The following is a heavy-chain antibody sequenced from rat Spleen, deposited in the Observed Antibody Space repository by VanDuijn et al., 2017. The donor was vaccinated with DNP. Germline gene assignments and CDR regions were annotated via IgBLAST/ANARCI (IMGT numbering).Heavy chain of an antibody. Sequence: EVQLVESGGGLVQPGRSLKLSCVASGFTFSDYNMAWVRQAPKKGLEWVATILYDGSRTYYRDSVKGRFTISRDNAKSTLYLQMDSLRSEDTATYYCATFEGRDAWGRGTSVTVSS. D-gene: IGHD1-11*01. CDR2: ILYDGSRT. V-gene: IGHV5S10*01. CDR3: ATFEGRDA. CDR1: GFTFSDYN. J-gene: IGHJ4*01.